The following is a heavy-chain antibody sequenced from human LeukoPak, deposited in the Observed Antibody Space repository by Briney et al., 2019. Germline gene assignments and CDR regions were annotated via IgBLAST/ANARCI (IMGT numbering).Heavy chain of an antibody. CDR1: ELPFSTYN. J-gene: IGHJ4*02. CDR2: ISHSGKTI. CDR3: VPGYCDSSICTHYFKY. D-gene: IGHD3-22*01. V-gene: IGHV3-48*01. Sequence: GGSLRLSCVASELPFSTYNMNWVRQAPGKGLEWVSYISHSGKTIYYTDSVRGRFSISRDNAKNSLYLQVNSLRAEDTAVYYCVPGYCDSSICTHYFKYWGQGTLVTVSS.